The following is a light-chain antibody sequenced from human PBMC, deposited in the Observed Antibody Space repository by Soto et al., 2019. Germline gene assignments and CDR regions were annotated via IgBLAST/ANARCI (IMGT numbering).Light chain of an antibody. CDR1: QSISSW. V-gene: IGKV1-5*01. CDR2: DAS. Sequence: DIQMTQPPSTLSASVGDRVTITCRASQSISSWLFWYQQKPGKAPKLLIYDASSLESGVPSRFSGSGSGTEFSLTISSLQPDDFATYFCQQYDSFSITFGQGTRLEIK. CDR3: QQYDSFSIT. J-gene: IGKJ5*01.